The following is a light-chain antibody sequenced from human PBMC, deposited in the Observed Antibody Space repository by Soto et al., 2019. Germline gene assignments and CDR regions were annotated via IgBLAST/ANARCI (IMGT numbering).Light chain of an antibody. CDR1: SSDVGGYNY. V-gene: IGLV2-14*03. CDR3: SSYTSISSVV. J-gene: IGLJ2*01. CDR2: DVS. Sequence: QSALTQPASVSGSAGQSITISCTGTSSDVGGYNYVSWYQQHPGKAPKVMIFDVSNRPSGVSNRFSGSKSGNTASLTISGLQAEDEADYYCSSYTSISSVVFGGGTKVTVL.